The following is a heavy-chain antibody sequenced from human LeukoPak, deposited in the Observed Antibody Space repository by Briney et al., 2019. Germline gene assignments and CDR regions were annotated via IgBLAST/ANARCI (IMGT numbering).Heavy chain of an antibody. Sequence: SETLSLTCAVYGGSFSGYYWSWIRQPPGKGLEWIGEINHSGSTNYNPSLKSRVTISVDTSKNQFSLKLSSVTAADTAVYYCARDLWRVGATGRDYWGQGTLITVSS. CDR1: GGSFSGYY. D-gene: IGHD1-26*01. V-gene: IGHV4-34*01. J-gene: IGHJ4*02. CDR3: ARDLWRVGATGRDY. CDR2: INHSGST.